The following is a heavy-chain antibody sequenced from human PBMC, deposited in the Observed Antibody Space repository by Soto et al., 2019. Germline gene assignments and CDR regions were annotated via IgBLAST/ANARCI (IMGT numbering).Heavy chain of an antibody. CDR3: ARGRYGDY. CDR1: VYGFTTYG. J-gene: IGHJ4*02. V-gene: IGHV1-18*01. Sequence: QVHLVQSGAEVKKPGASVKVSCKGSVYGFTTYGITWVRQAPGQGLEWMAWISAHNGNTNYAPKLQGRVTVTRDTSTSTAYMELRSLRSDDTAVYYCARGRYGDYWGQGALVTVSS. CDR2: ISAHNGNT. D-gene: IGHD1-1*01.